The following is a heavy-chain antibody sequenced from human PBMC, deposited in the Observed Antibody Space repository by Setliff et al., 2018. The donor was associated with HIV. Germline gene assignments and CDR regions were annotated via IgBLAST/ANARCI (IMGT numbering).Heavy chain of an antibody. CDR2: ITSSSSTI. CDR3: AVPHSLEWLPPHY. J-gene: IGHJ4*02. CDR1: GFTFSSYA. V-gene: IGHV3-48*01. Sequence: LRLSCAASGFTFSSYAMHWVRLAPGKGLEWVSYITSSSSTIYYAESVKGRFTISRDNSKNTLYLQMNSLRPEDTAVYYCAVPHSLEWLPPHYWGQGTLVTVSS. D-gene: IGHD3-3*01.